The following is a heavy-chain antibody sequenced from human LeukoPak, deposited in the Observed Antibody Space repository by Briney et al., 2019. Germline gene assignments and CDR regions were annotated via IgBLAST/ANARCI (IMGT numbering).Heavy chain of an antibody. CDR3: ARRYSGSFDY. D-gene: IGHD3-10*01. CDR1: GYCLTTYW. Sequence: GECLKIACKVSGYCLTTYWAGWVGRMPGKGREWMGIIYSGDSDTRYSPSFQGQVTISADKSISTAYLQWSSLKASDTAMYYCARRYSGSFDYWGQGTLVTVSS. J-gene: IGHJ4*02. CDR2: IYSGDSDT. V-gene: IGHV5-51*02.